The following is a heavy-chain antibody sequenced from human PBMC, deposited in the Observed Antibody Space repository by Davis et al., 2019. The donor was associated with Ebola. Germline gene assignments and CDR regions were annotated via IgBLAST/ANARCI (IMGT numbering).Heavy chain of an antibody. CDR2: IYPDDSDT. CDR3: ARRSSSAIKSYYDY. V-gene: IGHV5-51*01. CDR1: GYRFTTYW. Sequence: GESLKISCKASGYRFTTYWIGWVRQVPGRGLQWLGIIYPDDSDTTYSPSFQGQISISADRSITTAYLQWDSLKASDTAMYYCARRSSSAIKSYYDYWGQGTLVTVSS. D-gene: IGHD2-2*01. J-gene: IGHJ4*02.